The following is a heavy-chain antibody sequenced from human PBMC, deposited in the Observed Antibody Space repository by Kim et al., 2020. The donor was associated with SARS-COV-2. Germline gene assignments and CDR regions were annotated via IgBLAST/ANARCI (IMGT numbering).Heavy chain of an antibody. J-gene: IGHJ6*02. Sequence: KSRGTISVDTSKNQFSLKLSSVTAADTAVYYCARLRIAAAGFYYYYGMDVWGQGTTVTVSS. CDR3: ARLRIAAAGFYYYYGMDV. V-gene: IGHV4-59*08. D-gene: IGHD6-13*01.